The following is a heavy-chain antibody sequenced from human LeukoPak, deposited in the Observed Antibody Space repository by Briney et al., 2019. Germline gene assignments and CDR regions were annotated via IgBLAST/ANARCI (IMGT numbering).Heavy chain of an antibody. D-gene: IGHD2-21*02. CDR1: GYSFTSYW. Sequence: GESLKISCKGTGYSFTSYWIGWVRQMPGKGLEWMGIIYPSGSDTRFSPSFQGQVTISADKSISTAYLQWSSLKASDTAMYYCARYAYCGADCYSGIDYWGQGTLVTVST. J-gene: IGHJ4*02. CDR2: IYPSGSDT. CDR3: ARYAYCGADCYSGIDY. V-gene: IGHV5-51*01.